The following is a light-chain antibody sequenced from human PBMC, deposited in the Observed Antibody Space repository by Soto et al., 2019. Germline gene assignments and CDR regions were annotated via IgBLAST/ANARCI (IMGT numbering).Light chain of an antibody. J-gene: IGKJ4*01. CDR3: QQSYTTPLT. V-gene: IGKV1-39*01. CDR2: VES. Sequence: DVQVTQSPSSLSASVGDRVTITCRSSQNINNYLNWYQQKPGKAPKLLISVESNLQSGVPSRFSGRGSGTEFTLTISSLQPEDFATYYCQQSYTTPLTFGGETKVDIK. CDR1: QNINNY.